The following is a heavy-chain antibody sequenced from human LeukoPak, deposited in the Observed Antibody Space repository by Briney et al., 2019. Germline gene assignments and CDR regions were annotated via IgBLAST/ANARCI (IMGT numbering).Heavy chain of an antibody. V-gene: IGHV3-11*06. CDR1: GFTFSDSY. CDR2: ISSSSSDT. CDR3: AKDRGVTTRPRGYFDN. Sequence: PGGSLRLSCAASGFTFSDSYMSWIRQTPGKGLEWLSYISSSSSDTNYADSVKGRFTISRDNAKNSLFLQMNSLRDEDTAVYYCAKDRGVTTRPRGYFDNWGQGTLVTVSS. J-gene: IGHJ4*02. D-gene: IGHD1-1*01.